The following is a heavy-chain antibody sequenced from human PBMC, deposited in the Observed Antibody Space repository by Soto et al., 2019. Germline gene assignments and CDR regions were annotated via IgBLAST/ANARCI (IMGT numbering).Heavy chain of an antibody. V-gene: IGHV3-23*01. Sequence: QLLESGGNLVQPGGSLRLSCAAAGFTFSTYTMSWVRQPPGKGPEWVAGFYGGGSTSTFYADSVKGRFTISRDNSKNMLFLQMNSLRAEDTAVYYCTKDRHPDSIWSSDCWGQGTLVTVSS. D-gene: IGHD3-22*01. J-gene: IGHJ4*02. CDR3: TKDRHPDSIWSSDC. CDR2: FYGGGSTST. CDR1: GFTFSTYT.